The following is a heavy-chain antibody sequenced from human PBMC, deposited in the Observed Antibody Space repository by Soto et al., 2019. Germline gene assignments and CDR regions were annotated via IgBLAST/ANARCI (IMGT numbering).Heavy chain of an antibody. CDR2: ISYAGSNK. Sequence: QVQLVESGGGVVQPGRSLRLSCAASGFTFSSYGMHWVRQAPGKGLEWVAVISYAGSNKYYADSVKGRFTISRDNSKNTLYLQMNSLRAEDTAVYYCAKDDIAVAGNDYYYGMDVWGQGTTVTVSS. V-gene: IGHV3-30*18. CDR1: GFTFSSYG. D-gene: IGHD6-19*01. CDR3: AKDDIAVAGNDYYYGMDV. J-gene: IGHJ6*02.